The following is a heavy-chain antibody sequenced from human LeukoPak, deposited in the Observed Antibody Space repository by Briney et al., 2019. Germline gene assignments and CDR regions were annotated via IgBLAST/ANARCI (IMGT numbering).Heavy chain of an antibody. CDR1: GFTFSSYE. J-gene: IGHJ6*03. D-gene: IGHD6-13*01. Sequence: GGSLRLSCAASGFTFSSYEMNWVRQAPGKGLQWVSHISTSGSTIYYANSVKGRFTISRDNAKNSLYLQMNSLRAEDTALYYCARDATTATGWVYMDVWGKGTTVNSSS. CDR3: ARDATTATGWVYMDV. CDR2: ISTSGSTI. V-gene: IGHV3-48*03.